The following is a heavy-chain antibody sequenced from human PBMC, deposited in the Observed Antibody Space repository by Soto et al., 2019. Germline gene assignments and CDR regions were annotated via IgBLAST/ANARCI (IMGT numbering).Heavy chain of an antibody. CDR1: GGSISSSSYY. J-gene: IGHJ2*01. D-gene: IGHD5-12*01. V-gene: IGHV4-39*01. Sequence: PSETLSLTCTVSGGSISSSSYYWGWIRQPPGKGLEWIGSIYYSGSTYYNPSLKSRVTIPVDTSKDQFSLKLSSVTAADTAVYYCARQGYSGYDLYWYFDLWGRGTLVTVS. CDR3: ARQGYSGYDLYWYFDL. CDR2: IYYSGST.